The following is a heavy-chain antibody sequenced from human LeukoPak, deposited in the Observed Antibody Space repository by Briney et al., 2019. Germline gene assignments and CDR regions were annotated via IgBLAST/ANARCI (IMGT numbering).Heavy chain of an antibody. J-gene: IGHJ6*02. V-gene: IGHV4-4*02. Sequence: SGTLSLTCGVSVGSISSGNWWSWVRQSPGKGLEWIGEIYHNGTPNYNPSLKSRVTISADTFKNHFSLKLTSVTAADTAVYYCATAPILRGEGGEHCKYGMDVWGQGTTVIVSS. CDR2: IYHNGTP. D-gene: IGHD2-2*02. CDR3: ATAPILRGEGGEHCKYGMDV. CDR1: VGSISSGNW.